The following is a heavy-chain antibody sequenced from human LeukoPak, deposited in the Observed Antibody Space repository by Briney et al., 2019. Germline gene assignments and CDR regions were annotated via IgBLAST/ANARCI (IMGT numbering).Heavy chain of an antibody. J-gene: IGHJ4*02. CDR1: GGTFSSYA. D-gene: IGHD3-10*01. V-gene: IGHV1-69*06. Sequence: GASVKVSCKASGGTFSSYAISWVRQAPGQGLEWMGGIIPIFGTANYAQKFQGRVTITADKSTSTAYMELSSLRSEDTAVYYCAIGLFGELERESDYWGQGTLVTVSS. CDR2: IIPIFGTA. CDR3: AIGLFGELERESDY.